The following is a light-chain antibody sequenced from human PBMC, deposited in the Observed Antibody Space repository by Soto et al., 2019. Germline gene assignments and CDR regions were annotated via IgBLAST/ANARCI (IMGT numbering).Light chain of an antibody. CDR1: QDVHRW. Sequence: DIPPTLHPSNLSASVGDRVNITVRASQDVHRWLAWYQLKPGKAPKLLISDASTLESGVPSRFSGNGSGTDFTLTISSLQPEDFATYYCQQIYSTPWTFGGGTKVDIK. J-gene: IGKJ4*02. V-gene: IGKV1-5*01. CDR2: DAS. CDR3: QQIYSTPWT.